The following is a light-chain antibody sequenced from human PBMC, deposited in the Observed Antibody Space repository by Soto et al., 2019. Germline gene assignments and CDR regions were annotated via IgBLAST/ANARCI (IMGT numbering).Light chain of an antibody. CDR2: GAS. J-gene: IGKJ5*01. CDR1: QSVSSSY. CDR3: QQYSKWPIT. Sequence: ESVLTHSPGTLSLSPSERATLSCRASQSVSSSYLAWYQQKPGQAPRLLIYGASSRATGIPDRFSGSGSGTEFSLTISSLQSEDFAVYYCQQYSKWPITFGQGTRLENK. V-gene: IGKV3-20*01.